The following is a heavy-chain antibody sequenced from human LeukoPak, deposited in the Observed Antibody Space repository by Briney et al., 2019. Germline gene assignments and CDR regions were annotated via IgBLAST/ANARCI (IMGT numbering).Heavy chain of an antibody. CDR3: AKAEDSRGWYTYYDY. V-gene: IGHV3-23*01. Sequence: GRSLRLSCAASGFTFGSYAMSWVRQAPGKGLEWVSSVSGSGGSTYYADSVKGRFTTSRDSSKNTLYLQMNSLRAEDTAVYYCAKAEDSRGWYTYYDYWGQGTLVTVSS. CDR1: GFTFGSYA. J-gene: IGHJ4*02. D-gene: IGHD6-19*01. CDR2: VSGSGGST.